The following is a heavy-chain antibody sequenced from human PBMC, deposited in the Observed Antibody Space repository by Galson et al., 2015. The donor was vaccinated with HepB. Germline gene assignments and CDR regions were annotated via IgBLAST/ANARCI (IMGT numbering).Heavy chain of an antibody. D-gene: IGHD3-22*01. CDR3: AKGEWYYYDSSGYYPSDLGY. CDR2: ISYDGSNK. J-gene: IGHJ4*02. Sequence: SLRLSCAASGFTFSSYAMHWVRQAPGKGLEWVAVISYDGSNKYYADSVKGRFTISRDNSKNTLYLQMNSLRAEDTAVYYCAKGEWYYYDSSGYYPSDLGYWGQGTLVTVSS. V-gene: IGHV3-30-3*01. CDR1: GFTFSSYA.